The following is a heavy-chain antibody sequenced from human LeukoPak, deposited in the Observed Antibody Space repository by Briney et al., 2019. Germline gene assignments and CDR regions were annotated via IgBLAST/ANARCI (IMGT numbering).Heavy chain of an antibody. V-gene: IGHV3-23*01. J-gene: IGHJ4*02. CDR2: ISGSGGST. CDR3: ARALRAVRGYYFDY. Sequence: GGSLRLSCVASGFTFSTYGMSWVRQAPGKGLEWVSAISGSGGSTYYADSVKGRFTISRDNAKNSLYLQMNSLRAEDTAVYYCARALRAVRGYYFDYWGQGTLVTVSS. CDR1: GFTFSTYG. D-gene: IGHD3-10*01.